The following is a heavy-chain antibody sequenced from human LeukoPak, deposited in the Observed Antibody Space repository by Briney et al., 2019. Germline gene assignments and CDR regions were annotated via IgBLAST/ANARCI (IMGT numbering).Heavy chain of an antibody. CDR1: GGTFSSYA. CDR2: IIPILGIA. Sequence: SVKVSCKASGGTFSSYAISWVRQAPGQGLEWMGRIIPILGIANYAQKFQGRVTITADKSTSTAYMELSSLRSEDTAVYYCAKSPIGFGELFGNDYWGQGTLVTVSS. CDR3: AKSPIGFGELFGNDY. V-gene: IGHV1-69*04. J-gene: IGHJ4*02. D-gene: IGHD3-10*01.